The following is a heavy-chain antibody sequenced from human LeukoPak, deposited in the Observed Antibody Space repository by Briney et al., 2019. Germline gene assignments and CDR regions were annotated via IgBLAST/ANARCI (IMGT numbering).Heavy chain of an antibody. CDR3: ARQKQQWLVRQGWFDP. CDR1: GGSISSSSCY. Sequence: SETLSLTCTVSGGSISSSSCYWGWIRQPPGKGLEWIGSIYYSGSTYYNPSLKSRVTISVDTSKNQFSLKLSSVTAADTAVYYCARQKQQWLVRQGWFDPWGQGTLVTVSS. V-gene: IGHV4-39*01. D-gene: IGHD6-19*01. CDR2: IYYSGST. J-gene: IGHJ5*02.